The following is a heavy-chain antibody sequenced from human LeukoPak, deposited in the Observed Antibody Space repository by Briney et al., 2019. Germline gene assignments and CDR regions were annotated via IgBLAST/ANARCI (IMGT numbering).Heavy chain of an antibody. J-gene: IGHJ2*01. V-gene: IGHV1-69*13. CDR1: GGTFSSYA. CDR2: IIPIFGTA. D-gene: IGHD4-17*01. Sequence: SVKVSCKASGGTFSSYAISWVRQAPGPGLEWMGGIIPIFGTANYAQKFQGRVTITADESTSTAYMELSSLRSEDTAVYYCASSDGDGSYWYFDLWGRGTLVTVSS. CDR3: ASSDGDGSYWYFDL.